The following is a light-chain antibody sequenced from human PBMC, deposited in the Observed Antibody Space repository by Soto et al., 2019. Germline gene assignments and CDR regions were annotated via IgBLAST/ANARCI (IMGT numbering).Light chain of an antibody. V-gene: IGKV3D-20*02. Sequence: EIVLTQSPGTLSLSPGERATLSCRASQSVINNYLAWYQQKAGQAPRLLIYDASTRATGIPARFSDSGSGTDFTLTISSLEPEDFAVYYCQQRSNWPLTFGGGTKVDIK. J-gene: IGKJ4*01. CDR3: QQRSNWPLT. CDR2: DAS. CDR1: QSVINNY.